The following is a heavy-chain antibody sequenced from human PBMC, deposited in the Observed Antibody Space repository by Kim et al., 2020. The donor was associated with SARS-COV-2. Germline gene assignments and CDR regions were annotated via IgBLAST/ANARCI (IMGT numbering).Heavy chain of an antibody. Sequence: GGSLRLSCAASGFTFSSYAMHWVRQAPGKGLEWVAVISYDGSNKYYADSVKGRFTISRDNSKNTLYLQMNSLRAEDTAVYYCAGLWGWGQGTLVTVSS. J-gene: IGHJ4*02. CDR1: GFTFSSYA. D-gene: IGHD3-16*01. CDR2: ISYDGSNK. CDR3: AGLWG. V-gene: IGHV3-30*04.